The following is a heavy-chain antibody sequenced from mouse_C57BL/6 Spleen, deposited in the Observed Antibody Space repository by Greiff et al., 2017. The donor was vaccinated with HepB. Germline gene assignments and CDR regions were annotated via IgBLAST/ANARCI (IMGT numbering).Heavy chain of an antibody. J-gene: IGHJ2*01. CDR1: GYAFSSSW. CDR3: ARETATMIIDY. Sequence: QVQLQQSGPELVKPGASVKISCKASGYAFSSSWMNWVKQRPGKGLEWIGRIYPGDGDTNYNGKFKGKATLTADKSSSTAYMQLSSLTSEDSAVYFCARETATMIIDYWGQGTTLTVSS. CDR2: IYPGDGDT. D-gene: IGHD2-4*01. V-gene: IGHV1-82*01.